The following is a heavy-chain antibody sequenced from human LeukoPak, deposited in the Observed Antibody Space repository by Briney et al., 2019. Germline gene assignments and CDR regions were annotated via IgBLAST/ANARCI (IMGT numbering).Heavy chain of an antibody. CDR3: AAPGVPAATYFFDC. Sequence: PGGSLRLSCVASGFTVSINYMSCGRQARGKGLEWVSGIYSGGSTYYTDTVKGRFTISRDNSENTVYLQMNSLRAEDTAVYYCAAPGVPAATYFFDCWGQGTLVTVSS. V-gene: IGHV3-53*05. CDR2: IYSGGST. CDR1: GFTVSINY. J-gene: IGHJ4*02. D-gene: IGHD2-2*01.